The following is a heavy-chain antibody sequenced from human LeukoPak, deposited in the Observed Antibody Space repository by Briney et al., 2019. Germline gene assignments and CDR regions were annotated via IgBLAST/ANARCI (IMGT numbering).Heavy chain of an antibody. CDR2: IYYSGST. CDR3: AGDYGSGSYYNFHDAFDI. D-gene: IGHD3-10*01. J-gene: IGHJ3*02. V-gene: IGHV4-59*01. Sequence: SETLSLTCTVSGGSISSYYWSWIRQPPGKGLEWIGYIYYSGSTNYNPSLKSRVTISVDTSKNQFSLKLSSVTAADTAVYYCAGDYGSGSYYNFHDAFDIWGQGTMVTVSS. CDR1: GGSISSYY.